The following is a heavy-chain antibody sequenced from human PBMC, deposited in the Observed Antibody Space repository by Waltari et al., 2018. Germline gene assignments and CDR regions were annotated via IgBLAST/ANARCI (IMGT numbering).Heavy chain of an antibody. Sequence: QVQLVQSGAEVKKPGASVKLSCKASGYPFNIYHLHWLRQAPGRGLEWIGRIKSDDHKSIYAQSLQGRVTMTRDTSTGADYMELKSLRFEDTAVYYCARERPNDYHFDLWGQGTLVTVSS. CDR2: IKSDDHKS. D-gene: IGHD4-17*01. CDR1: GYPFNIYH. V-gene: IGHV1-46*02. J-gene: IGHJ4*02. CDR3: ARERPNDYHFDL.